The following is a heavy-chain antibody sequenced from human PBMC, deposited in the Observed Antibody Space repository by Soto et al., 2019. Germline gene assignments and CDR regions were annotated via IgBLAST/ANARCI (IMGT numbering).Heavy chain of an antibody. D-gene: IGHD7-27*01. CDR3: AREGVIEAATTGDSYYFYYAMDV. Sequence: QAQLVQSGAEVKKPGSSVKVSCKASGDTFNTYGISWVRQAPGQGLEWMGVIIPIFGTPDNAQRFQGRLTMTEDMYTSTAYMELRSLRAEDTDVYYCAREGVIEAATTGDSYYFYYAMDVWGPGTTVTVSS. V-gene: IGHV1-69*06. CDR2: IIPIFGTP. CDR1: GDTFNTYG. J-gene: IGHJ6*02.